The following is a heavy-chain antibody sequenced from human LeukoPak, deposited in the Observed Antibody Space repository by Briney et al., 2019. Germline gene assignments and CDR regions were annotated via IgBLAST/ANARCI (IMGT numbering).Heavy chain of an antibody. V-gene: IGHV4-59*01. CDR1: GGSISSFY. CDR2: IHYSGST. J-gene: IGHJ4*02. Sequence: SETLSLTCTVSGGSISSFYCSWIRQPPGKGLEWIGYIHYSGSTNYNPSLKSRVTISVDTSKNQFSLKLSSVTAADTAVYYCARGRSMVRGVDYDYWGQGTLVTVSS. D-gene: IGHD3-10*01. CDR3: ARGRSMVRGVDYDY.